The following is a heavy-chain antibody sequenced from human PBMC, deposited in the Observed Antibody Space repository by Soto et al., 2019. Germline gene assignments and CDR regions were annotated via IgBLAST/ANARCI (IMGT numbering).Heavy chain of an antibody. CDR1: GLSFGTSGVG. D-gene: IGHD4-17*01. CDR3: ASMTTVATAAFDI. J-gene: IGHJ3*02. CDR2: IYWNDDQ. Sequence: QITLKESGPPLVNPTQTLTLTCTASGLSFGTSGVGVGWIRQPPGKALEWLALIYWNDDQRYSPSLKSSLTITKDTSKNQVVLTMTNVDPVDTATYYCASMTTVATAAFDIWGQGIMVTVPS. V-gene: IGHV2-5*01.